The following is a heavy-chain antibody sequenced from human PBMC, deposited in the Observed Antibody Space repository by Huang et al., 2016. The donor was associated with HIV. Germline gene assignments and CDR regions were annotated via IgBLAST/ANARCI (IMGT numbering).Heavy chain of an antibody. CDR1: GFSFSHYG. V-gene: IGHV3-30*02. Sequence: QEQLVESVGGVVQPGGSLRLSCATSGFSFSHYGMHWVRQAPGKGLEWVAIIRFDGGNKHYADSAKGRFTISRDNSKKMLFLEMNSLRGDDTAFYYCATDLGGYSFDYWGQGALVSVSS. CDR2: IRFDGGNK. D-gene: IGHD2-21*02. J-gene: IGHJ4*02. CDR3: ATDLGGYSFDY.